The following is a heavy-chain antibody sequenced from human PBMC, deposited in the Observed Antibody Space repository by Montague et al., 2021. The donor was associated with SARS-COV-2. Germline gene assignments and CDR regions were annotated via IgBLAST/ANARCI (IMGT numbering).Heavy chain of an antibody. V-gene: IGHV4-59*01. CDR1: GGSISNYY. J-gene: IGHJ6*02. CDR3: ARGGGYYNYGLDV. D-gene: IGHD3-22*01. CDR2: IYYSGST. Sequence: SESLSLACTVSGGSISNYYWSWIRQRPGRGLEWIGYIYYSGSTDYSSSRKSRVTISLDTSKTQFPLKVTSVTAADTAVYYCARGGGYYNYGLDVWGPGTTVTVSS.